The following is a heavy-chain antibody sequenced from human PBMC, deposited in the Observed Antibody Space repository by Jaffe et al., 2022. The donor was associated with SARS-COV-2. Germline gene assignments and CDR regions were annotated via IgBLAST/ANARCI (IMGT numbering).Heavy chain of an antibody. D-gene: IGHD1-26*01. CDR2: ISSSSSYI. J-gene: IGHJ3*02. CDR1: GFTFSSYS. Sequence: EVQLVESGGGLVKPGGSLRLSCAASGFTFSSYSMNWVRQAPGKGLEWVSSISSSSSYIYYADSVKGRFTISRDNAKNSLYLQMNSLRAEDTAVYYCARDFGGSAINIGAFDIWGQGTMVTVSS. CDR3: ARDFGGSAINIGAFDI. V-gene: IGHV3-21*01.